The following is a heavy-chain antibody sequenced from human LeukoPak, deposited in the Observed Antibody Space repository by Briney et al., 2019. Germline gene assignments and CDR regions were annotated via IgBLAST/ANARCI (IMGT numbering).Heavy chain of an antibody. V-gene: IGHV4-59*01. Sequence: SETLSLTCTVSGGSLSIYYWSWIRQPPGEGLEWIGYILYSGRTNYNPSLKRRVTISLDMSKNQFSLMLSSVTGAHTAGLYFAREWTPYFDDWGQGTLVTVSS. CDR3: AREWTPYFDD. CDR2: ILYSGRT. CDR1: GGSLSIYY. J-gene: IGHJ4*02. D-gene: IGHD3/OR15-3a*01.